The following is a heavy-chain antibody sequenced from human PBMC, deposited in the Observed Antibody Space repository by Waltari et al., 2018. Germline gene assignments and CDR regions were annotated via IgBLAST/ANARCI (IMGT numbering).Heavy chain of an antibody. Sequence: EVQLLQSGTELKKPGSTVKISCQVSGYRFTDYYIHWVQQAPGKGPQWMGLVEPEDGETIYAERFQGRVTITAYTSTETAFMELSSLTSDDTAVYYCVTALGDRSSASRPFDVWGLGTLITVSS. CDR2: VEPEDGET. J-gene: IGHJ3*01. V-gene: IGHV1-69-2*01. CDR1: GYRFTDYY. CDR3: VTALGDRSSASRPFDV. D-gene: IGHD3-10*01.